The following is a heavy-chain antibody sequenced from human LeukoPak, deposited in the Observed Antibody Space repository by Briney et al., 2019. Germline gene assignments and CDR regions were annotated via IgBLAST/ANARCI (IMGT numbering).Heavy chain of an antibody. CDR2: IKTRNEGGTS. Sequence: GGSLRLSCAASGFPFSNARMSWVRQAPGKGLEWVGRIKTRNEGGTSEYAAPVKGRFTISRDDSKNTVHLQMNSLKTEDTGVYYCTKPGLLWVGEDVWGPGTTVTVSS. D-gene: IGHD2/OR15-2a*01. J-gene: IGHJ6*02. CDR1: GFPFSNAR. CDR3: TKPGLLWVGEDV. V-gene: IGHV3-15*01.